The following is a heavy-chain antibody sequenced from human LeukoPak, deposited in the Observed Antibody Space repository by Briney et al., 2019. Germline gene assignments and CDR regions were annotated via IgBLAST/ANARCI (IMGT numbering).Heavy chain of an antibody. CDR1: GYTFTGYY. D-gene: IGHD6-19*01. CDR2: INPNSGGT. J-gene: IGHJ4*02. Sequence: GASVKVSCKASGYTFTGYYMHWVRQAPGQGLEWMGWINPNSGGTNYAQKFQGRVTMTRDTSISTAYMELSRLRSEDTAVYYCARDRAVAVYFDYWGQGTLVTVSS. CDR3: ARDRAVAVYFDY. V-gene: IGHV1-2*02.